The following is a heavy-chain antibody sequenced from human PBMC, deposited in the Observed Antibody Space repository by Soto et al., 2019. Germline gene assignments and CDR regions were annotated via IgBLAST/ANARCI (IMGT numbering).Heavy chain of an antibody. CDR1: GFTFINYW. Sequence: LRLSCAASGFTFINYWTHWVRQAPGKGLVWVSRINRDGSSTTYADSVKGRFTISRDNAKNTLDLQMNSLRAEDTAVYYCAKGGYYSYDAFDMWGQGTMVTVSS. CDR3: AKGGYYSYDAFDM. J-gene: IGHJ3*02. V-gene: IGHV3-74*03. D-gene: IGHD3-22*01. CDR2: INRDGSST.